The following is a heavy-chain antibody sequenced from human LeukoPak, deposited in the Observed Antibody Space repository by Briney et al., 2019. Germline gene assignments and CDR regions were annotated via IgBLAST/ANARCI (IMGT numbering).Heavy chain of an antibody. J-gene: IGHJ4*02. D-gene: IGHD3-9*01. V-gene: IGHV3-7*03. CDR1: GFSFRNYW. Sequence: TGGSLRLSCATSGFSFRNYWMSWVRQAPGKGLEWVASINQDDSAIFYLDSVRGRFTISRDNSKNTLYLQMNSLRAEDTAVYYCAKVAYYEILKSWFDYWGQGTLVTVSS. CDR3: AKVAYYEILKSWFDY. CDR2: INQDDSAI.